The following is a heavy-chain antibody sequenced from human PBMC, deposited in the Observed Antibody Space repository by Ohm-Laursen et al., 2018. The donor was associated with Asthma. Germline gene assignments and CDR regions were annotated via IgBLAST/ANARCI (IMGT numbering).Heavy chain of an antibody. D-gene: IGHD5-24*01. Sequence: GSLRLSCAASGFTFSSFAMTWVRQAPGKGLEWVSVISSSGGSTYYADSVKGRFTISRDNAKNSLYLQMNSLRAEDTAVYYCARAQRWLQKPGYWGQGTLVTVSS. J-gene: IGHJ4*02. CDR1: GFTFSSFA. CDR3: ARAQRWLQKPGY. CDR2: ISSSGGST. V-gene: IGHV3-23*01.